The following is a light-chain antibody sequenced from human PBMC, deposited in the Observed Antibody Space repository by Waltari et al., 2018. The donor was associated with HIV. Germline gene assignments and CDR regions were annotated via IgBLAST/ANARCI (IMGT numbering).Light chain of an antibody. CDR3: QQYYSYPT. Sequence: AFRMTQSPSSLSASTGDRVTITCRASQGVSNFVAWYQKKAHKAPKLLIYGASTLQSGVPSRFSGSGSGTNFTLTINCLQSEDFATYFCQQYYSYPTFGQGTKVEIK. CDR1: QGVSNF. V-gene: IGKV1-8*01. J-gene: IGKJ1*01. CDR2: GAS.